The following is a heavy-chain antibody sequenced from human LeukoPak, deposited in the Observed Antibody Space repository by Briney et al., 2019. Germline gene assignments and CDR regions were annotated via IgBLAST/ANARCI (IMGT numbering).Heavy chain of an antibody. J-gene: IGHJ2*01. D-gene: IGHD1-14*01. V-gene: IGHV4-59*01. CDR3: ARSHHGPYWYFDL. Sequence: PSETLSLTCTVSGGSISSYYWSWIRQPPEKGLEWIGYIYYSGSTNYNPSLKSRVTISVDTSKNQFSLKLSSVTAADTAVYYCARSHHGPYWYFDLWGRGTLVTVSS. CDR1: GGSISSYY. CDR2: IYYSGST.